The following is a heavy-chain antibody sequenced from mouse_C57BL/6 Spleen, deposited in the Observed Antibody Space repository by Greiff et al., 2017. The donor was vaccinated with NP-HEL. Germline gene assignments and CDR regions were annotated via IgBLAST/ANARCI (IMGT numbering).Heavy chain of an antibody. Sequence: VQLQQSGTVLARPGASVKMSCKTSGYTFTSYWMHWVKQRPGQGLEWIGAIYPGNSDTSYNQKFKGKAKLTAVTSASTAYMELSSLTNEDSAVYYCTRREITTVVATKYFDVWGTGTTVTVSS. CDR1: GYTFTSYW. J-gene: IGHJ1*03. CDR2: IYPGNSDT. V-gene: IGHV1-5*01. D-gene: IGHD1-1*01. CDR3: TRREITTVVATKYFDV.